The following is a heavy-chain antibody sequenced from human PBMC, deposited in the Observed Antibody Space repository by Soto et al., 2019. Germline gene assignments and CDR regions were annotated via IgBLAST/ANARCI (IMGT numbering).Heavy chain of an antibody. Sequence: EVQLLESGGGLVQPGGSLRLSCAASGFTFSSYAMSWVRQAPGKGLEWVSAISGSGGSTYYADSVKGRFTISRDNSKSTRYLQMNSLRAEETEVYYCAKYNVWFGELLSVIQAFSIFGYWGQGTLVTVSS. D-gene: IGHD3-10*01. V-gene: IGHV3-23*01. CDR3: AKYNVWFGELLSVIQAFSIFGY. CDR1: GFTFSSYA. J-gene: IGHJ4*02. CDR2: ISGSGGST.